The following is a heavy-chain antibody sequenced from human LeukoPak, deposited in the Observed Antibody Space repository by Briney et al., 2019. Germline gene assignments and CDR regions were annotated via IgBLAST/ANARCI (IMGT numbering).Heavy chain of an antibody. CDR3: AKDRATVVLFDY. CDR1: GFTFSSYG. Sequence: PGGSLRLSCAASGFTFSSYGMHWVRQAPGKGLEWVAVISYDGSNKYYADSVKGRFTISRDNSKNTLYLQMNSLRAEDTAVYYCAKDRATVVLFDYWCQGTLVTVSS. V-gene: IGHV3-30*18. J-gene: IGHJ4*02. CDR2: ISYDGSNK. D-gene: IGHD4-23*01.